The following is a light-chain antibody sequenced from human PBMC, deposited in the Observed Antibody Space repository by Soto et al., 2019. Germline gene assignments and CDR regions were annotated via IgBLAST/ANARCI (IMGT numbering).Light chain of an antibody. Sequence: QSVLTQPASVSGSPGQSITISCTGTSRDVGGYNYVSWYQQHPDTAPKVMIYEVSNRPSGVSNRFSGSKSGNSASLTISGLQAEDEADYYCSSFTSSSSLVVFGTGTKLTVL. CDR2: EVS. CDR3: SSFTSSSSLVV. J-gene: IGLJ1*01. CDR1: SRDVGGYNY. V-gene: IGLV2-14*01.